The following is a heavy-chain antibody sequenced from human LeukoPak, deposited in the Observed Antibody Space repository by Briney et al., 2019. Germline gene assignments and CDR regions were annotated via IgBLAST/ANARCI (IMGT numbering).Heavy chain of an antibody. CDR3: ARDRLGYCSSTSCEDY. Sequence: GGSLRLSCAASGFTFSSYWMHWVRQVPGKGLEWVSYISSSSSSIYYADSVKGRFTISRDNGKNSLYLQMNSLRAEDTAVYYCARDRLGYCSSTSCEDYWGQGTLVTVSS. D-gene: IGHD2-2*01. V-gene: IGHV3-48*01. CDR2: ISSSSSSI. CDR1: GFTFSSYW. J-gene: IGHJ4*02.